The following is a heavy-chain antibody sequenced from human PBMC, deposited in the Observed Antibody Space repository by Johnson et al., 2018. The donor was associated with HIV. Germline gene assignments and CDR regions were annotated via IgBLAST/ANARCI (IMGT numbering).Heavy chain of an antibody. D-gene: IGHD6-13*01. CDR3: ASWGVGSSWNHDAFDI. CDR2: ISYDGSNK. V-gene: IGHV3-30-3*01. Sequence: QVQLVESGGGVVQPGKSLRLSCAASGFIFSNYPMHWVRQAPGKGLEWVAVISYDGSNKYYADSVKGRFTISRDNSKNTLYLQMNSLRAEDTAVYYCASWGVGSSWNHDAFDIWGQGTMVTVSS. CDR1: GFIFSNYP. J-gene: IGHJ3*02.